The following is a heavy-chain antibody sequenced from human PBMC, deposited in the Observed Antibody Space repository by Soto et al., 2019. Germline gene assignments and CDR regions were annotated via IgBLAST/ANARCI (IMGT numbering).Heavy chain of an antibody. V-gene: IGHV3-9*01. CDR1: GFTFDDYA. CDR3: AKDIGSGGIVVVPAARYYYYGMDV. D-gene: IGHD2-2*01. Sequence: EVQLVESGGGLVQPGRSLRLSCAASGFTFDDYAMHWVRQAPGKGLEWVSGISWHSGSIGYADSVKGRFTISRDNAKNSLYLQMNSLRAEDTALYYCAKDIGSGGIVVVPAARYYYYGMDVWGQGTTVTVSS. J-gene: IGHJ6*02. CDR2: ISWHSGSI.